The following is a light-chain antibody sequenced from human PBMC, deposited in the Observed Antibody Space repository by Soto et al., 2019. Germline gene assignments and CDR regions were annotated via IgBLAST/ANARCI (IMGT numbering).Light chain of an antibody. CDR2: EDN. Sequence: NFMLTQPHSVSESPGKTVTISCTRSSGSIASNYVQWYQQRPGSAPTTVIYEDNQRPSGVPDRFSGSIDSSSNSASLTISGLKTEDEADYYCQSYDSSIDVVFGGGTQLTVL. V-gene: IGLV6-57*04. CDR1: SGSIASNY. J-gene: IGLJ2*01. CDR3: QSYDSSIDVV.